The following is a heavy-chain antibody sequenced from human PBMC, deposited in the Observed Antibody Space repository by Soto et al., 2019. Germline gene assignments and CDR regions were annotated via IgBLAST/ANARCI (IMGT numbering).Heavy chain of an antibody. Sequence: QPGGSLRLSCAASGFTVSSNYMSWVRQAPGKGLEWVSVIYSGGSTYYADSVKGRFTISRDNSKNTLYLQMNSLRAEDTAVYYCARVVEYYGSGDYGMDVWGQGTTVTVSS. CDR2: IYSGGST. V-gene: IGHV3-53*01. CDR1: GFTVSSNY. J-gene: IGHJ6*02. CDR3: ARVVEYYGSGDYGMDV. D-gene: IGHD3-10*01.